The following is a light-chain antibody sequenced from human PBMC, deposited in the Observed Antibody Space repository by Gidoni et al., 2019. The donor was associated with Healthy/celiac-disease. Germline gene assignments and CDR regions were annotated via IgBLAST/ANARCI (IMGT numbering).Light chain of an antibody. CDR1: SSDVGSYNL. CDR3: CSYAGSSTWV. J-gene: IGLJ2*01. V-gene: IGLV2-23*02. CDR2: EVS. Sequence: QSALTQPASVSGSPGQAITISCTGTSSDVGSYNLVSWYQQTPGKATKLMIYEVSKRPSGVSNRFSGSKSGNTASLTISGLQAEDEADYYCCSYAGSSTWVFGGGTKLTVL.